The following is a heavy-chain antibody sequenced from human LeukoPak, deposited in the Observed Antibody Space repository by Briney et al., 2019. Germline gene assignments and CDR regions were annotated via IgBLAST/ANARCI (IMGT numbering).Heavy chain of an antibody. V-gene: IGHV3-64D*09. CDR3: VKDQADSGYYYALDY. Sequence: QSGGSLRLSCSASGFTFSNYAMHWVRQAPGKGLEYVSAISSNGGTTYYTDSVKGTFTISRDNSKNTVYLQMSSLRDEDTAVYYCVKDQADSGYYYALDYWGQGTLVTVSS. CDR1: GFTFSNYA. CDR2: ISSNGGTT. D-gene: IGHD5-12*01. J-gene: IGHJ4*02.